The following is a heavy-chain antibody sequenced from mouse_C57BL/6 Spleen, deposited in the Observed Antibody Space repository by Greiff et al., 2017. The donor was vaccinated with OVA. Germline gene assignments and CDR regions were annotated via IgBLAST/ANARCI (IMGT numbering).Heavy chain of an antibody. CDR1: GFTFSSYG. Sequence: EVMLVESGGDLVKPGGSLKLSCAASGFTFSSYGMSWVRQTPDKRLEWVATISSGGSYTYYPDSVKGRFTISRDNAKNTLYLQMSSLKSEDTAMYYCARHVGPITTVVANYFDYWGQGTTLTVSS. V-gene: IGHV5-6*02. CDR2: ISSGGSYT. CDR3: ARHVGPITTVVANYFDY. D-gene: IGHD1-1*01. J-gene: IGHJ2*01.